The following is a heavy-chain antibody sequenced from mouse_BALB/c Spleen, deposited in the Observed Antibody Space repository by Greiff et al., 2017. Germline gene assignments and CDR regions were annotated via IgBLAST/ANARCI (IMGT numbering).Heavy chain of an antibody. Sequence: EVKVEESGGGLVQPGGSMKLSCVASGFTFSNYWMNWVRQSPEKGLEWVAEIRLKSNNYATHYAESVKGRFTISRDDSKSSVYLQMNNLRAEDTGIYYCTRPSLRSYAMDYWGQGTSVTVSS. CDR1: GFTFSNYW. V-gene: IGHV6-6*02. J-gene: IGHJ4*01. CDR2: IRLKSNNYAT. D-gene: IGHD1-1*01. CDR3: TRPSLRSYAMDY.